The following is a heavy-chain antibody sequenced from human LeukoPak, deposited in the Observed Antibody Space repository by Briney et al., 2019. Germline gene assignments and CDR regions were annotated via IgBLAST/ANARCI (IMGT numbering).Heavy chain of an antibody. D-gene: IGHD3-10*02. CDR1: GGSITSPENY. Sequence: SETLSLTCTVSGGSITSPENYWGWVRQPPGKGLEWIGNIYYSGDTYYNSSLRSRVTLSVDTSQNHFSLRLTSMTAADTAVYYCARDLHYYVAMDVWGQGTTVTVSS. CDR3: ARDLHYYVAMDV. CDR2: IYYSGDT. J-gene: IGHJ6*02. V-gene: IGHV4-39*02.